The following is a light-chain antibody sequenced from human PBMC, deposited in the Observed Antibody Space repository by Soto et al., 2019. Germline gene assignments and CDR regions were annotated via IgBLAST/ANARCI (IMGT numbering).Light chain of an antibody. J-gene: IGLJ1*01. Sequence: QSVLTQPPSVSGAPGQRVTISCTGSNSDIGAGYDVHWYQQLPGTAPKLVIYANNNRPSGVPDRFSASKSGTSASLAITGLHADDEADYSCQPYASSLRGVFRTGTKLTVL. V-gene: IGLV1-40*01. CDR2: ANN. CDR3: QPYASSLRGV. CDR1: NSDIGAGYD.